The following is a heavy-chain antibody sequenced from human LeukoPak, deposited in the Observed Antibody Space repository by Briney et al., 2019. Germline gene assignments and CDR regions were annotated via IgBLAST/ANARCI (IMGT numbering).Heavy chain of an antibody. D-gene: IGHD2-2*01. Sequence: GGSLRLSCTSATFTFADYPLSWVRQAPGRGLEWITFIKTKPFGGTSEYAASVKGRFSFSRDDSQNIVYLQMNSLNTEDTAVYYCTRHQSPYLDAFDLWGQGTMVTVAS. CDR3: TRHQSPYLDAFDL. J-gene: IGHJ3*01. CDR1: TFTFADYP. CDR2: IKTKPFGGTS. V-gene: IGHV3-49*04.